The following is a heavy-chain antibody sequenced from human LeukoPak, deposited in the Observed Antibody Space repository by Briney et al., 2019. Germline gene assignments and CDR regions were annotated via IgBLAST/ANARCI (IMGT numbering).Heavy chain of an antibody. J-gene: IGHJ3*02. D-gene: IGHD5-18*01. V-gene: IGHV1-18*01. Sequence: ASVKVSCKASGYSFTSYGFNWVRRAPGQGLEWMGLMSAYNGKTNYAHSLQGRVTVTADTSTSTAYMELRSLRSEGTAVYYCARGMGYSYGHPQGAFDIWGQGTMVTVSS. CDR2: MSAYNGKT. CDR1: GYSFTSYG. CDR3: ARGMGYSYGHPQGAFDI.